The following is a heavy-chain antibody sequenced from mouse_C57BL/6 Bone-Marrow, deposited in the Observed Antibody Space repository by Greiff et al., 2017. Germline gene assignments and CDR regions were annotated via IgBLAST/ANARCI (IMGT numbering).Heavy chain of an antibody. CDR1: GYTFTSYW. D-gene: IGHD1-1*01. CDR2: IYPGSGST. V-gene: IGHV1-55*01. Sequence: QVQLQQPGAELVKPGASVKMSCKASGYTFTSYWITWVKQRPGQGLEWIGDIYPGSGSTNYNEKFKSKATLTVDTSSSTAYMQLSSLTSEDSAVYYCASYYYGSSRYYFDYWGQGTTLTVSS. CDR3: ASYYYGSSRYYFDY. J-gene: IGHJ2*01.